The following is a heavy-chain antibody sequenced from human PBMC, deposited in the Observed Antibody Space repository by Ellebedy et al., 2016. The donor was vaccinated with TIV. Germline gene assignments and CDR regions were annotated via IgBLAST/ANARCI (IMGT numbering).Heavy chain of an antibody. D-gene: IGHD2-21*01. CDR3: ARDVIQQSYYYYGRDV. CDR2: ISYDGSNK. Sequence: GESLKISCAASGFTFSTYAMHWVRQAPGKGLEWVAVISYDGSNKYYADSVKGRFTISRDNSKNTLYLQMNSLRAEDTAVYYCARDVIQQSYYYYGRDVWGQGTTVTVSS. CDR1: GFTFSTYA. J-gene: IGHJ6*02. V-gene: IGHV3-30-3*01.